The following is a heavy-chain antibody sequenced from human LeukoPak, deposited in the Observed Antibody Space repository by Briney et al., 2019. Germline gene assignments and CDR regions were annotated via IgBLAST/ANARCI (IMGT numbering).Heavy chain of an antibody. J-gene: IGHJ4*02. CDR3: ARGYYYGQRGYFDY. V-gene: IGHV1-69*13. CDR2: IIPIFGTA. D-gene: IGHD3-10*01. Sequence: SVKVSCEASGGTFSSYAISWVRQAPGQGLEWMGGIIPIFGTANYAQKFQGRVTITADESTSTAYMELSSLRSEDTAVYYCARGYYYGQRGYFDYWGQGTLVTVSS. CDR1: GGTFSSYA.